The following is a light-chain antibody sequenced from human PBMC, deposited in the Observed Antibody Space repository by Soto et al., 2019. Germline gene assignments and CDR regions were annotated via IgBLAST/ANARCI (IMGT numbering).Light chain of an antibody. J-gene: IGLJ3*02. V-gene: IGLV2-14*01. CDR2: EVI. Sequence: QSALTQPASVAGSPGQSITISCTAASSDLGDYTFVSWYQQHPGKAPKLVIYEVINRPSGVSNRFSGSKSGNTASLTISGLQAEDEADYYCSSYTSSTTWVFGGGTKLTVL. CDR1: SSDLGDYTF. CDR3: SSYTSSTTWV.